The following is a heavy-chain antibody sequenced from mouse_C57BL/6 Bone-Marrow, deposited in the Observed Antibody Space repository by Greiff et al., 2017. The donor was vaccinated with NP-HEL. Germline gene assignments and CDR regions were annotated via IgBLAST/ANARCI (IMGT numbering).Heavy chain of an antibody. CDR1: GFSFSSYG. V-gene: IGHV5-6*01. CDR2: ISSGGSYT. J-gene: IGHJ3*01. Sequence: EVQGVESGGDLVKPGGSLKLSCAASGFSFSSYGMSWVRQTPDKRLEWVATISSGGSYTYYPDSVKGRVTISGDNAKNTLYLQMSSLKSEDTAMYYCARQYYDWFAYWGQGTLVTVSA. CDR3: ARQYYDWFAY. D-gene: IGHD2-4*01.